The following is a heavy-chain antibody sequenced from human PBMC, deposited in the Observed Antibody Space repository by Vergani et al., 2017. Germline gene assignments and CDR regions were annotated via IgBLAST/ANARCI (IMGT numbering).Heavy chain of an antibody. Sequence: QVQLVQSGSEVRTPGASVKVSCQVSGYSLTELSIHWVRPAPGQGPEWMGGFDPEHGEVTFAHHIQGRVTMTEDRSTDTAYMELSSLRPEDTALYYCAIVTDCYDSNGDYLDYWGQGTLVTVSS. D-gene: IGHD3-22*01. J-gene: IGHJ4*02. CDR1: GYSLTELS. V-gene: IGHV1-24*01. CDR3: AIVTDCYDSNGDYLDY. CDR2: FDPEHGEV.